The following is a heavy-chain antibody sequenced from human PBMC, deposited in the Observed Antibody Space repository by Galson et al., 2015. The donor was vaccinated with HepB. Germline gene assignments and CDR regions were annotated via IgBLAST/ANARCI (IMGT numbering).Heavy chain of an antibody. CDR1: GFTFSNYW. D-gene: IGHD3-9*01. Sequence: SLRLSCAASGFTFSNYWMHWVRQAPGKGLVWVSRIKSDGSSTNYADSVKGRFIISRDNAKSTLYLQMNSLRAEDAAVYYCARVILTDYTYTLDYWGQGSLVTVSS. V-gene: IGHV3-74*01. J-gene: IGHJ4*02. CDR3: ARVILTDYTYTLDY. CDR2: IKSDGSST.